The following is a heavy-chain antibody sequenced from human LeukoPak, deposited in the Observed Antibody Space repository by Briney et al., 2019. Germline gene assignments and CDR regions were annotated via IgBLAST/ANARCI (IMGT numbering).Heavy chain of an antibody. CDR3: ARVRIAVANYFDY. J-gene: IGHJ4*02. V-gene: IGHV3-74*01. D-gene: IGHD6-19*01. CDR2: INSDGSST. Sequence: GGSLRLSCAASGFTFSSYWMHWVRQAPGKGLVWVSRINSDGSSTSYADSVKGRFTISRDNAKNTLYLQMNSLRAEGTAVCYCARVRIAVANYFDYWGQGTLVTVSS. CDR1: GFTFSSYW.